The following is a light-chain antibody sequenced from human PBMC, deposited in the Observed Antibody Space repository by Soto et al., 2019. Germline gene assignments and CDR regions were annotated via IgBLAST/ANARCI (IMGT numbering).Light chain of an antibody. CDR3: QQYHTWPIT. J-gene: IGKJ4*01. CDR2: GAS. Sequence: DIVMTQSPATLSVAPGERVTFSCRASQDVSRKLAWYQHKPGQAPRLLISGASTGATGIPARFSGSGSGTEFTLTISSLQSEDCAIYYCQQYHTWPITFGGGTKVDI. CDR1: QDVSRK. V-gene: IGKV3-15*01.